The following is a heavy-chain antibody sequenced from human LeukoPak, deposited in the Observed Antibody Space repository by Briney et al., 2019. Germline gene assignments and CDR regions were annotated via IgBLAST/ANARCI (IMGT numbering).Heavy chain of an antibody. Sequence: ASVKVSCKASGYSCSRYGISWVRQAPGQGLEWMGWISTYNGNTNYAQKFQGRVTMTTDTSTNTAYIELRSLRSDDTAVYYCARDLDYYDSSGSGWFDPWGQGTLVTVSS. CDR2: ISTYNGNT. J-gene: IGHJ5*02. V-gene: IGHV1-18*01. D-gene: IGHD3-22*01. CDR1: GYSCSRYG. CDR3: ARDLDYYDSSGSGWFDP.